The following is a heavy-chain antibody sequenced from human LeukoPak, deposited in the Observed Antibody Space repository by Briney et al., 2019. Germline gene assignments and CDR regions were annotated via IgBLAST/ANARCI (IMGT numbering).Heavy chain of an antibody. V-gene: IGHV1-2*02. Sequence: ASVTVSCTASGYTFTDYYMHWVRQAPGQGLEWMGWINPNSGGTNYAQKFQGRVTMTRDTSIRTVYMELNRLRSDDTAVFYCARGSGGPPQVLDYWGQGTLATVS. CDR2: INPNSGGT. D-gene: IGHD3-3*01. CDR3: ARGSGGPPQVLDY. J-gene: IGHJ4*02. CDR1: GYTFTDYY.